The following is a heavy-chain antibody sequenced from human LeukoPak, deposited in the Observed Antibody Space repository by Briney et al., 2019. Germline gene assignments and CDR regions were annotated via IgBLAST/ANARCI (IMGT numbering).Heavy chain of an antibody. CDR2: ISSSSSYI. CDR1: GFTFSSYS. Sequence: GGSLRLSCAASGFTFSSYSMNWVRQAPGKRLEWVSSISSSSSYIYYADSVKGRFTISRDNAKNSLYLQMNSLRAEDTAVYYCARDSYCGGDCYPGIYFEYWGQGTLVTVSS. J-gene: IGHJ4*02. V-gene: IGHV3-21*01. D-gene: IGHD2-21*02. CDR3: ARDSYCGGDCYPGIYFEY.